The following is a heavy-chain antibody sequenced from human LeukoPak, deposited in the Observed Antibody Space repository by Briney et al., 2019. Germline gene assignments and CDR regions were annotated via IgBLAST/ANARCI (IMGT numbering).Heavy chain of an antibody. V-gene: IGHV4-59*01. J-gene: IGHJ6*02. CDR3: ARIGLERRDRCYYGMDV. D-gene: IGHD1-1*01. CDR1: GGSISSYY. Sequence: SETLSLTCTVSGGSISSYYWSWIRQPPGKGLEWIGYIYYSGSTNYNPSLKSRVTISVDTSKNQFSLKLSSVTAADTAVYYCARIGLERRDRCYYGMDVWGQGTTVTVSS. CDR2: IYYSGST.